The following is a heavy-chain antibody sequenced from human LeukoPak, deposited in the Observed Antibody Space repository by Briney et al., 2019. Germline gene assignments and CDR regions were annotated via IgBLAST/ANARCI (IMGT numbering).Heavy chain of an antibody. CDR2: IGIDSGNT. CDR3: ARDYKYAFDN. V-gene: IGHV3-48*01. CDR1: GFTFSDYS. D-gene: IGHD5-24*01. J-gene: IGHJ4*02. Sequence: GGSLRLSCAASGFTFSDYSMNWVRQAPGKGLEWISYIGIDSGNTNYADSVKGRFTNSGDKAKNSLYLQMNSLRVEDTAVYYCARDYKYAFDNWGQGTLVTVSS.